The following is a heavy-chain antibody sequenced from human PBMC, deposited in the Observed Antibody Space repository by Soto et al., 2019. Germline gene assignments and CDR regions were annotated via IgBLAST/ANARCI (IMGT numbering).Heavy chain of an antibody. CDR1: GGSFSGYY. CDR2: INHSGST. V-gene: IGHV4-34*01. Sequence: PSETLSLTCAVYGGSFSGYYWSWIRQPPGKGLEWIGEINHSGSTNYNPSLKSRVTISVDTSKNQFSLKLSSVTAADTAVYYCARGRIVGATLDYWGHGTLVTVSS. CDR3: ARGRIVGATLDY. J-gene: IGHJ4*01. D-gene: IGHD1-26*01.